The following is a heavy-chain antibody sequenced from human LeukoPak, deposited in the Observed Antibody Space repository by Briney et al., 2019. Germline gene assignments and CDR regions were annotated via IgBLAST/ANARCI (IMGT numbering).Heavy chain of an antibody. V-gene: IGHV3-48*01. CDR1: GFTFSGYS. J-gene: IGHJ4*02. CDR2: ISSRSSTI. Sequence: GGSLRLSCAASGFTFSGYSMNWVRQAPGKGLEWVSHISSRSSTIYYADSVKGRFTISRDNAENSLYLLMNSLRAEDTAVYYCARGTMYVSPYWGQGTLVTVSS. D-gene: IGHD2-8*01. CDR3: ARGTMYVSPY.